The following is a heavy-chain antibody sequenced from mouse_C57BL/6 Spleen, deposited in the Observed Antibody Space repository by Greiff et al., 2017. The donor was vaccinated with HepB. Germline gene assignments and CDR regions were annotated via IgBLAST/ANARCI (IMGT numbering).Heavy chain of an antibody. J-gene: IGHJ4*01. CDR1: GFTFSDYG. V-gene: IGHV5-17*01. D-gene: IGHD1-1*01. CDR3: ARTYYYGSSLCAMDY. Sequence: EVNVVESGGGLVKPGGSLKLSCAASGFTFSDYGMHWVRQAPEKGLEWVAYISSGSSTIYYADTVKGRFTISRDNAKNTLFLQMTSLRSEDTAMYYCARTYYYGSSLCAMDYWGQGTSVTVSS. CDR2: ISSGSSTI.